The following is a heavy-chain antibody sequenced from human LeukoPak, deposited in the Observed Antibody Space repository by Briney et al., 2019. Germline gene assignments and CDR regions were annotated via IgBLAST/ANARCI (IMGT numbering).Heavy chain of an antibody. J-gene: IGHJ4*02. CDR1: GFTLSDYW. CDR2: IKQDAGEI. V-gene: IGHV3-7*01. CDR3: ARLGSSWDFFDF. D-gene: IGHD6-13*01. Sequence: GGSLRLSCVASGFTLSDYWMSLVRQLPGKGLEWVANIKQDAGEIRYVDSVKGRFTISRDNAKNSVYLQMNSLRPEDTGIYYCARLGSSWDFFDFWGQGTLVTVS.